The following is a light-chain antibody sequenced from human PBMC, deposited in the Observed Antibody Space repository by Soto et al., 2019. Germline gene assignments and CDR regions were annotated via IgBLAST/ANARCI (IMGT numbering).Light chain of an antibody. J-gene: IGKJ5*01. V-gene: IGKV3-11*01. CDR2: DAS. CDR1: QSVSSY. Sequence: EIVLTQSPATLSLSPGERATLSCRASQSVSSYLAWYQQKPGQAPRLLIYDASNRATGIPARFSGSGSGTDFTLTISSPEPEDFAVYYRQQRSNWPPITFGQGTRLEIK. CDR3: QQRSNWPPIT.